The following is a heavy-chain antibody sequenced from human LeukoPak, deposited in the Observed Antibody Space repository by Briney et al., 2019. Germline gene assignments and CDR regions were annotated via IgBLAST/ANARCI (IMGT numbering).Heavy chain of an antibody. V-gene: IGHV3-23*01. Sequence: GGSLRLSCAASGFTFSNYAMSWVRQAPGKGLEWVSAISGSGGSTYYVDSVKGRFTISRDNSKNTLYLQMNSLTAEDTAVYYCAKAGGSYLRGYYYYMDVWGKGTTVTVSS. CDR2: ISGSGGST. D-gene: IGHD1-26*01. CDR1: GFTFSNYA. J-gene: IGHJ6*03. CDR3: AKAGGSYLRGYYYYMDV.